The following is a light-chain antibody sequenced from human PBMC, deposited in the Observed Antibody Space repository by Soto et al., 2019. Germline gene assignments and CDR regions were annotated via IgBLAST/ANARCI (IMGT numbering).Light chain of an antibody. Sequence: QSVLTQPPSVSGAPGQRVTISCAGSSSDIGAGHDVHWYQQLPGTAPKLLIYGNTNRPSGVPDRFSGSKSGASASLDISGLQAEDEADYYCQSFDSSLRGWVFGGGTKLTVL. J-gene: IGLJ3*02. V-gene: IGLV1-40*01. CDR3: QSFDSSLRGWV. CDR1: SSDIGAGHD. CDR2: GNT.